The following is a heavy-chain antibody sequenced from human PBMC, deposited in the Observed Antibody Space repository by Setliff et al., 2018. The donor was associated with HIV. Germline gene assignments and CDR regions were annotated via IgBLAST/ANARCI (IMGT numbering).Heavy chain of an antibody. V-gene: IGHV3-48*03. D-gene: IGHD1-26*01. CDR2: ITSTSSFM. CDR3: AADVIVASGNFFDY. J-gene: IGHJ4*02. CDR1: GFNFRGFE. Sequence: GGSLSLSCAASGFNFRGFEMNWVRQAPGKGLEWISYITSTSSFMYYADSVTGRFTVSRDNAKNSLYLQMNSLRAEDTAVYYCAADVIVASGNFFDYWGRGTLVTVSS.